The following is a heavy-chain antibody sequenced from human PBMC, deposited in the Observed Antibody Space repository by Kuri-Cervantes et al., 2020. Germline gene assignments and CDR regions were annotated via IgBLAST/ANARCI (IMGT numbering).Heavy chain of an antibody. CDR3: ASITLLGGYCVSD. CDR2: IYYSGST. Sequence: SQTLSLTCAVSGGSISSGGYSWSWVRQPPGKGLEWIGYIYYSGSTYYNPSLKSRVTISVDTSKNQFSLKLSSVTAADTAVYYCASITLLGGYCVSDWGQGTLVTVSS. CDR1: GGSISSGGYS. V-gene: IGHV4-31*02. D-gene: IGHD3-22*01. J-gene: IGHJ4*02.